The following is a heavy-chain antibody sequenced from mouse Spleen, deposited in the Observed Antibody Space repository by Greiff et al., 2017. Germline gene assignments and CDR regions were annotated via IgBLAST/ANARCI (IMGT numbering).Heavy chain of an antibody. D-gene: IGHD2-4*01. J-gene: IGHJ2*01. CDR2: INPSSGYT. CDR3: AISTMITTGYFDY. CDR1: GYTFTSYW. Sequence: QVQLQQSGAELAKPGASVKLSCKASGYTFTSYWMHWVKQRPGQGLEWIGYINPSSGYTKYNQKFKDKATLTADKSSSTAYMQLSSLTYEDSAVYYCAISTMITTGYFDYWGQGTTRTVAS. V-gene: IGHV1-7*01.